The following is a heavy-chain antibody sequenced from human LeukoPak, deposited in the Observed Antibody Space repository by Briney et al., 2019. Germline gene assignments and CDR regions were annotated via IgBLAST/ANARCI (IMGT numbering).Heavy chain of an antibody. V-gene: IGHV4-4*07. Sequence: KSSETLSLTCTVSGGSISSYYWSWIRQPAGKGLEWIGRIYTSGCTNYNPSLNSRVTMSVDTSKNQFSLKLSSVTAADTAVYYCARLGESGAPYYFDYWGQGTLATVSS. J-gene: IGHJ4*02. D-gene: IGHD1-26*01. CDR3: ARLGESGAPYYFDY. CDR1: GGSISSYY. CDR2: IYTSGCT.